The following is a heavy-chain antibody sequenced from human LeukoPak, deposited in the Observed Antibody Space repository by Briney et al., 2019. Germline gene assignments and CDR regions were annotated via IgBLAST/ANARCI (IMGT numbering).Heavy chain of an antibody. CDR2: IKSKTDGGTT. J-gene: IGHJ6*03. CDR1: GFTFSNAW. V-gene: IGHV3-15*01. D-gene: IGHD5-18*01. Sequence: PGGSLRLSCAASGFTFSNAWMSWVRQAPGKGLEWVGRIKSKTDGGTTDYAAPVKGRFTISRDDSKNTLYLQMNSLKTEDTAVYYCTTVSYGLTVYYYYMDVWGKGTTVTVSS. CDR3: TTVSYGLTVYYYYMDV.